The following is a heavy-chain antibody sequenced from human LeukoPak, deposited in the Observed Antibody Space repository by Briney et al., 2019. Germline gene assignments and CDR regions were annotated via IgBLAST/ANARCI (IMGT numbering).Heavy chain of an antibody. CDR3: AKVVEYYYDSSGPGDY. J-gene: IGHJ4*02. D-gene: IGHD3-22*01. V-gene: IGHV3-23*01. Sequence: GGTLRLSCAASGFTFSSYGMSWVRQAPGKGLEWVSAISGSGGSTYYADSVKGRFTISRDNSKNTLYLQMNSLRAEDTAVYYCAKVVEYYYDSSGPGDYWGQGTLVTVSS. CDR2: ISGSGGST. CDR1: GFTFSSYG.